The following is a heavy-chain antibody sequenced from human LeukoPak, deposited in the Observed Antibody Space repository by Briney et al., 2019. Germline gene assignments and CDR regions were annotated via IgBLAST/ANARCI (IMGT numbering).Heavy chain of an antibody. D-gene: IGHD6-19*01. CDR1: GFTISSYA. J-gene: IGHJ4*02. CDR2: ISGSGGST. Sequence: GGSLRLSCAASGFTISSYAMSWVRQAPGKGLEWVSAISGSGGSTYYADSVKGRFTISRDNSKNTLYLQMNSLRAEDTAVYYCANWEDSSGWYDHFDYWGQGTLVTVSS. CDR3: ANWEDSSGWYDHFDY. V-gene: IGHV3-23*01.